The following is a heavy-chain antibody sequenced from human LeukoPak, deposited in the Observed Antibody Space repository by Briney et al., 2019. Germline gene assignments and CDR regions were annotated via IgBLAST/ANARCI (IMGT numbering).Heavy chain of an antibody. D-gene: IGHD3-10*01. CDR1: GGSFSSYY. V-gene: IGHV4-59*01. J-gene: IGHJ4*02. CDR3: ASGAPFETYFEY. CDR2: IYYSGST. Sequence: SETLSLTCTVSGGSFSSYYWSWIRQPPGKGLEWIGYIYYSGSTNYNPSLKSRVTISVDTSKNQFSLKLSSVTAADTAVCYCASGAPFETYFEYWGQGTLVTVSS.